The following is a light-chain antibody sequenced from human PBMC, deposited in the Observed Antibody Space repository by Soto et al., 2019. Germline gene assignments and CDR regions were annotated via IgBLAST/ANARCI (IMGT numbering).Light chain of an antibody. CDR2: AAS. J-gene: IGKJ3*01. CDR1: QIVSYY. Sequence: EIVLTQSPGTLSLSPGERATLSCRASQIVSYYLAWYQQKPGQAPRLLIYAASTRAAAVPDRFTGSGSGTDFALTISRLEPEDFGVYYCQQYGDSPLTSGPGTKVDIK. CDR3: QQYGDSPLT. V-gene: IGKV3-20*01.